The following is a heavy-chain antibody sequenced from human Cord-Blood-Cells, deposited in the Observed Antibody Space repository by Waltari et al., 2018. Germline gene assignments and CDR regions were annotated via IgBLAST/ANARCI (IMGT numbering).Heavy chain of an antibody. D-gene: IGHD2-2*01. V-gene: IGHV4-34*01. Sequence: QVQLQQWGAGLLKPSETLSLTCAVYGGSFSGYYWSWIRQPPGKGLEWIGEINHSGSTNYNPSLKSRVTISVDTSKNQFSLKLSSVTAADTAVYYCARGGCRSTSCLYFDYWGQGTLVTVSS. CDR1: GGSFSGYY. J-gene: IGHJ4*02. CDR3: ARGGCRSTSCLYFDY. CDR2: INHSGST.